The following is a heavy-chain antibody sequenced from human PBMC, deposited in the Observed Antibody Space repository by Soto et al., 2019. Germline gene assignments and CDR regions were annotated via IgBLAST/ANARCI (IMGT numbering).Heavy chain of an antibody. CDR3: ARFADCSGGSCYFNYYYGMDV. CDR2: IWYDGSNK. D-gene: IGHD2-15*01. J-gene: IGHJ6*02. Sequence: LRLSCAASGFTFSSYGMHWVRQAPGKGLEWVAVIWYDGSNKYYADSVKGRFTISRDNSKNTLYLQMNSLRAEDTAVYYCARFADCSGGSCYFNYYYGMDVWGQGTTVTVSS. V-gene: IGHV3-33*01. CDR1: GFTFSSYG.